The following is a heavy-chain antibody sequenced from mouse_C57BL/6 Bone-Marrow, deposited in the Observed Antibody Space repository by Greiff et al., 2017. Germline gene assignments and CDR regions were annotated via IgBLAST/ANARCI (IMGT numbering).Heavy chain of an antibody. D-gene: IGHD4-1*01. V-gene: IGHV7-1*01. J-gene: IGHJ2*01. CDR2: SRNKANDYTT. CDR3: ARDLGRGYFDY. Sequence: VKLVESGGGLVQSGRSLRLSCATSGFTFSDFYMEWVRQAPGKGLEWIAASRNKANDYTTEYSASVKGRFIVSRDTSQSILYLQMNALRAEDTAIYYCARDLGRGYFDYWGQGTTLTVSS. CDR1: GFTFSDFY.